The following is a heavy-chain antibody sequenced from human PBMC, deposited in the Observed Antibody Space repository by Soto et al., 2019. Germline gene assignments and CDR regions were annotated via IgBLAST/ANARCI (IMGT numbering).Heavy chain of an antibody. J-gene: IGHJ5*02. CDR1: GYTLNDVA. CDR3: TTYHGDYNFAL. D-gene: IGHD4-17*01. Sequence: ASVKVSCKVSGYTLNDVAMHWVRQAPGKGLEWLGGFDPDEAETIYAQHFQGRVTMTEDTSTDTVYMELSSLRSEDTALYFCTTYHGDYNFALWGKGTLVTVSS. CDR2: FDPDEAET. V-gene: IGHV1-24*01.